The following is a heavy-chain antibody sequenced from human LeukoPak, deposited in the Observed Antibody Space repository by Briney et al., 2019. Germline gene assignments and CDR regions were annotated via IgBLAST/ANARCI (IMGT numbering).Heavy chain of an antibody. CDR1: GFTFSSYS. CDR3: AKELDSSGYFDY. D-gene: IGHD3-22*01. CDR2: ISGSGGST. Sequence: GGSLRLSCAASGFTFSSYSMNWVRQAPGKGLEWVSGISGSGGSTYHADPVKGRFTISRDNSKNTLYLQMNSLRAEDTAVYYCAKELDSSGYFDYWGQGTLVTVSS. V-gene: IGHV3-23*01. J-gene: IGHJ4*02.